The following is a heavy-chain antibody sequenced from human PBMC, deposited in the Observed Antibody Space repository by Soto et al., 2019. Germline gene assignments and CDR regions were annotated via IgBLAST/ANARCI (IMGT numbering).Heavy chain of an antibody. CDR2: ISYDGSNK. CDR3: ATSIPYFDY. Sequence: PGGSLRLSCAASGFTFSSYGMHWVRQAPGKGLEWVAVISYDGSNKYYADSVKGRFTISRDNSKNTLYLQMNSLRAEDTAVYYCATSIPYFDYWGQGTLVTVSS. V-gene: IGHV3-30*03. J-gene: IGHJ4*02. CDR1: GFTFSSYG.